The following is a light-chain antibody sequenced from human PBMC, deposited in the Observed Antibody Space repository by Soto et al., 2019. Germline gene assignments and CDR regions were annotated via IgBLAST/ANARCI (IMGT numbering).Light chain of an antibody. CDR1: QSVSSN. J-gene: IGKJ3*01. CDR2: GAS. CDR3: QQYNNWPPLFT. V-gene: IGKV3-15*01. Sequence: EIVMTQSPATLYVSPGERATLSCRASQSVSSNLAWYQQKPGQAPRLLIYGASTRATGIPARFSGSGSGTEFTLTISSLQSEDFAFYYCQQYNNWPPLFTFGPGTKVDIK.